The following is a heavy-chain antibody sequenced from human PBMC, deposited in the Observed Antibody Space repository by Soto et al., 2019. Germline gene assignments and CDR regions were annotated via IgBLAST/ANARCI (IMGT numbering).Heavy chain of an antibody. CDR3: ATAIASIAAAGRKDYYYYGMDV. CDR1: GGTFSSYA. CDR2: IIPIFGTA. V-gene: IGHV1-69*01. J-gene: IGHJ6*02. D-gene: IGHD6-13*01. Sequence: QVQLVQSGAEVKKPGSSVKVSCKASGGTFSSYAISWVRQAPGQGLEWMGGIIPIFGTANYAQKFQGRVTITADESTSTAYMELSSLRSEDTAVYYCATAIASIAAAGRKDYYYYGMDVWGQGTTVTVSS.